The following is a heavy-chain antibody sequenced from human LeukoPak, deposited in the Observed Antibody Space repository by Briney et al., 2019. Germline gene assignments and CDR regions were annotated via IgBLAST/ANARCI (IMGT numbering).Heavy chain of an antibody. Sequence: GGSLRLSCEASGFRFSNYWMSWVRQAPGKGLEWVATIKQYGSEKYYVDSVKGRFTISRDNAKKSLFLQMDSLRGEDTAVYYCARGSSPNWFDPWGQGTLVTVSS. J-gene: IGHJ5*02. V-gene: IGHV3-7*05. CDR1: GFRFSNYW. CDR3: ARGSSPNWFDP. CDR2: IKQYGSEK.